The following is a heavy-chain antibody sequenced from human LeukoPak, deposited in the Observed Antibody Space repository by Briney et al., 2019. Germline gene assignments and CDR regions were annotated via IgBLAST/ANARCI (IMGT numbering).Heavy chain of an antibody. CDR2: ISYDGSNK. CDR3: ARASNYYGSGGYYNQSY. D-gene: IGHD3-10*01. CDR1: GFTFSSYA. J-gene: IGHJ4*01. Sequence: GGSLRLSCAASGFTFSSYAMHWVRQAPGKGLEWVAVISYDGSNKYYADSVKGRFTISRDNSKNTLYLQMNSLRAEDTAVYYCARASNYYGSGGYYNQSYWGHGTLVTASS. V-gene: IGHV3-30*04.